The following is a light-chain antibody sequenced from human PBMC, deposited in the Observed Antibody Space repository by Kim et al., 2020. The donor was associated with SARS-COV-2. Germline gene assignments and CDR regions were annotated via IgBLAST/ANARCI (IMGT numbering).Light chain of an antibody. CDR1: SLRSYY. J-gene: IGLJ2*01. CDR2: GKN. CDR3: NSRDSSGNVV. Sequence: VALGQTVKITCQGDSLRSYYASWYQQKPGQAPVLVIYGKNNRPSGIPDRFSGSSSGNTASLTITGAQAEDEADYYCNSRDSSGNVVFGGGPQLTVL. V-gene: IGLV3-19*01.